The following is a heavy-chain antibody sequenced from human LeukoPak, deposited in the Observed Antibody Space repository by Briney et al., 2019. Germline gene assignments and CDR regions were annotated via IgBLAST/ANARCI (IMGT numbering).Heavy chain of an antibody. V-gene: IGHV4-61*02. CDR3: ARAPNYYGSGKFDY. CDR2: IYTSGST. CDR1: GGSISSGGYY. Sequence: SETLSLTCSVSGGSISSGGYYWSWIRQPAGKGLEWIGRIYTSGSTNYNPSLRSRVTISVDTSKNQFSLKLSSVTAADTAVYYCARAPNYYGSGKFDYWGQGTLVTVSS. D-gene: IGHD3-10*01. J-gene: IGHJ4*02.